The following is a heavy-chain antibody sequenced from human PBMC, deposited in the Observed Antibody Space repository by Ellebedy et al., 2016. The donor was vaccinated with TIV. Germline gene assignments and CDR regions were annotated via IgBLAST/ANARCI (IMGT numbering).Heavy chain of an antibody. Sequence: PGGSLRLSCTGSGFSFGDFALSRVRQAPGKGLEWIGFIRSEVYGGTTDYATSVSGKFTISRDDSKNIAYLQVESLETEDTGVYYCTRVWGDYNPPQYYYYGLDVWGQGTTVTVSS. D-gene: IGHD3-16*01. CDR2: IRSEVYGGTT. V-gene: IGHV3-49*04. J-gene: IGHJ6*02. CDR3: TRVWGDYNPPQYYYYGLDV. CDR1: GFSFGDFA.